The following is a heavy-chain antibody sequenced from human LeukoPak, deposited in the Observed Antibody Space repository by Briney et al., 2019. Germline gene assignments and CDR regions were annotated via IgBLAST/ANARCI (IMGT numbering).Heavy chain of an antibody. J-gene: IGHJ4*02. CDR3: ARGGYSYGYSSFDY. CDR1: GGSVSSGSYY. Sequence: SETLSLTCTVSGGSVSSGSYYWSWIRQPPGKGLEWIGYIYYSGSTNYDPSLKSRVTISVDTSKNQFSLKLSSVTAADTAVYYCARGGYSYGYSSFDYWGQGTLVTVSS. V-gene: IGHV4-61*01. D-gene: IGHD5-18*01. CDR2: IYYSGST.